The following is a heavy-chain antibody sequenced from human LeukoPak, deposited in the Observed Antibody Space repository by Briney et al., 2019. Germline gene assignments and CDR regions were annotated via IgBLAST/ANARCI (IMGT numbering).Heavy chain of an antibody. V-gene: IGHV3-72*01. D-gene: IGHD1-26*01. CDR1: GFTFGDYA. J-gene: IGHJ3*02. Sequence: RSGGSLRLSCTASGFTFGDYAMSWFRQAPGKGLEWVGRIKNKANSYTTEYAASVKGRFTISRDDSKNSLYLQMNSLKNEDTAVYYCVRIRLGIYTRVFDIWGQGTMVTVSS. CDR2: IKNKANSYTT. CDR3: VRIRLGIYTRVFDI.